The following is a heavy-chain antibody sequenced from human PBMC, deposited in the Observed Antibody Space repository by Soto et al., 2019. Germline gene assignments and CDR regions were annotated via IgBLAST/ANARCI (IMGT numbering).Heavy chain of an antibody. V-gene: IGHV1-69*12. CDR1: GGTFSSYA. CDR3: ARHRIVGATTYFDY. D-gene: IGHD1-26*01. Sequence: QVQLVQSGAEVKKPGSSVKVSCKASGGTFSSYAISWVRQAPGQGLEWMGGIIPIFGTANYAQKFQGRVTITADDSTSTAYMELSSLRSEDTAVYYCARHRIVGATTYFDYWGQGTLVTVSS. CDR2: IIPIFGTA. J-gene: IGHJ4*02.